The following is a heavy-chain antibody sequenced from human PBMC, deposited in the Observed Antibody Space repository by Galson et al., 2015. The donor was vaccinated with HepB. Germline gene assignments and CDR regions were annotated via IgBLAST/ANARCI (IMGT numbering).Heavy chain of an antibody. CDR2: IRGGGIRT. CDR3: EKDQTTVIPYFDN. V-gene: IGHV3-23*01. J-gene: IGHJ4*02. CDR1: GFTFSNYA. D-gene: IGHD4-11*01. Sequence: SLRLSCAASGFTFSNYAMSWVRQAPGKGLEWVSGIRGGGIRTYYAYSVKGRFTISIDNYKKTLYLQMNNLRAEDTAVYYFEKDQTTVIPYFDNWGQGTVVTVSS.